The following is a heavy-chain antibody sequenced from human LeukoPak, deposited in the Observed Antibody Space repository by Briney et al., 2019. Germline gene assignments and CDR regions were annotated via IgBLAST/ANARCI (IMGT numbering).Heavy chain of an antibody. CDR2: IYYSGST. CDR1: GGSISSYY. D-gene: IGHD4-23*01. J-gene: IGHJ5*02. CDR3: ARHSSVAGKDNWFDP. Sequence: PSKTLSLTCTVSGGSISSYYWSWIPHPPGKGLEWIGYIYYSGSTNYNPPLKSRVTISVDTSKNQFSLKLSSVTAADTAVYYWARHSSVAGKDNWFDPWGQGTLVTVSS. V-gene: IGHV4-59*08.